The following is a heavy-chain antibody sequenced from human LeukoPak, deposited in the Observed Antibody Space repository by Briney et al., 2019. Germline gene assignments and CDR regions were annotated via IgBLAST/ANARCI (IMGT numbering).Heavy chain of an antibody. CDR3: ARDSDYGGNLPYNWFDP. D-gene: IGHD4-23*01. V-gene: IGHV4-39*07. Sequence: SETLSLTCTVSGGSISSSSYYWGWIRQPPGKGLEWIGSIYYSGSTYYNPSLKSRVTISVDTSKNQFSLKLSSVTATDTAVYYCARDSDYGGNLPYNWFDPWGQGTLVTVSS. CDR1: GGSISSSSYY. J-gene: IGHJ5*02. CDR2: IYYSGST.